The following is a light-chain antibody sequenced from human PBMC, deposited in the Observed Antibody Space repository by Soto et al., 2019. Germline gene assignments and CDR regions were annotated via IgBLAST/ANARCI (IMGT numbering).Light chain of an antibody. Sequence: EIVLTQSPGTLSLSPGERATLSCRASQSVSSSYLAWYQQKPGQAPRLLIYGASSRATGIPDRFSGSGSGTDLTLTISRLETEDFAVYYCQQYGSSPWTFSQGTKVEIK. J-gene: IGKJ1*01. CDR1: QSVSSSY. CDR3: QQYGSSPWT. V-gene: IGKV3-20*01. CDR2: GAS.